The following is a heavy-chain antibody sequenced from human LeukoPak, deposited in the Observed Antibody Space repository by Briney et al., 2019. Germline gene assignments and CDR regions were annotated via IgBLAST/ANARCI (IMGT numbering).Heavy chain of an antibody. D-gene: IGHD5-12*01. V-gene: IGHV4-61*02. Sequence: SETLSLTCTVSGGSISSSSYYWSWIRQPAGKGLEWIGRIYTSGSTNYNPSLKSRVTMSVDTSKKQFSLKLSSVTAADTAVYYCARLGTSGYDSWFDPWGQGTLVTVSS. CDR2: IYTSGST. CDR1: GGSISSSSYY. CDR3: ARLGTSGYDSWFDP. J-gene: IGHJ5*02.